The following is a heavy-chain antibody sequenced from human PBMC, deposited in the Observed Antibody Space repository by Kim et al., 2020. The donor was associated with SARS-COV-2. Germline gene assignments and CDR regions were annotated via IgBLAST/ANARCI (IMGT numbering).Heavy chain of an antibody. V-gene: IGHV3-21*01. CDR2: ISSSSSYI. CDR1: GFTFSSYS. D-gene: IGHD2-2*01. Sequence: GGSLRLSCAASGFTFSSYSMNWVRQAPGKGLEWVSSISSSSSYIYYADSVKGRFTISRDNAKNSLYLQMDSLRAEDTAVYYCASILGYCSSTSCYYYYYGMDVWGQGTTVTVSS. J-gene: IGHJ6*02. CDR3: ASILGYCSSTSCYYYYYGMDV.